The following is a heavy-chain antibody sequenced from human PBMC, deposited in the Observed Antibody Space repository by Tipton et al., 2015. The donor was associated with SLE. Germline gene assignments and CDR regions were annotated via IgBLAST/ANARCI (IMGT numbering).Heavy chain of an antibody. V-gene: IGHV4-59*11. J-gene: IGHJ3*02. Sequence: TLSLTCTVSGGSISSHYWSWIRQPPGKGLEWIAYIYYSGSTNYNPSLMSRVTISVDTSKNQFSLKLTSVTAADTAVYYCATARNIFDTFDIWAQGTMVTVSS. CDR3: ATARNIFDTFDI. CDR1: GGSISSHY. CDR2: IYYSGST. D-gene: IGHD2/OR15-2a*01.